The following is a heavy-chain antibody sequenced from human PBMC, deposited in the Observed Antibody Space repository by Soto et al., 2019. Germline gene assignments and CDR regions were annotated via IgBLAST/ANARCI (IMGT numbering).Heavy chain of an antibody. Sequence: LRLSFAASGFTFSSYGMHWVRQAPGKGLEWVAVISYDGSNKYYADSVKGRFTISRDNSKNTLYLQMNSLRAEDTAVYYCAKARLELLPATAILVDYWGQGTLVTVSS. CDR1: GFTFSSYG. V-gene: IGHV3-30*18. CDR2: ISYDGSNK. D-gene: IGHD2-2*02. CDR3: AKARLELLPATAILVDY. J-gene: IGHJ4*02.